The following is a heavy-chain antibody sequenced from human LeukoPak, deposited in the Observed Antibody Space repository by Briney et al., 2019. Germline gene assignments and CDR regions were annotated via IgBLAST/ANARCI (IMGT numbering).Heavy chain of an antibody. D-gene: IGHD2-8*02. CDR1: GGSISSSSYY. J-gene: IGHJ4*02. CDR2: IYYSGST. CDR3: ARQGGTGYYDY. V-gene: IGHV4-39*01. Sequence: SETLSLTCTVSGGSISSSSYYWGWIRQPPGKGLEWIGSIYYSGSTYYNPSLKSRVTISVDTSKNQFSLKLSSVTAADTAVYYCARQGGTGYYDYWGQGTLVTVSS.